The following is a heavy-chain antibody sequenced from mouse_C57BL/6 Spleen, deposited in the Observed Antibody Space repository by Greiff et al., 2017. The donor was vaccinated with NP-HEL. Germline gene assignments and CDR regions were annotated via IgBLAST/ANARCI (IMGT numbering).Heavy chain of an antibody. CDR3: ARSNYYGSSYAMDY. D-gene: IGHD1-1*01. J-gene: IGHJ4*01. V-gene: IGHV1-22*01. Sequence: VQLQQSGPELVKPGASVKMSCKASGYTFTDYNMHWVKQSHGKSLEWIGYINPNNGGTSYNQKFKGKATLTVNKSSSTAYMELRSLTSEDSAVYYCARSNYYGSSYAMDYWGQGTSVTVSS. CDR2: INPNNGGT. CDR1: GYTFTDYN.